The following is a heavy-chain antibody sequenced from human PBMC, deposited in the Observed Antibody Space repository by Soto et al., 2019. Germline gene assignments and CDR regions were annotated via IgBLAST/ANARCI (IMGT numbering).Heavy chain of an antibody. D-gene: IGHD6-13*01. CDR3: ARSDSIAADGTRALHFDF. CDR2: INPNSGGT. Sequence: GLEWMGWINPNSGGTNYAQKFQGWVTMTRDTSISTAYMELSRLRSDDTAVYYCARSDSIAADGTRALHFDFWGQ. J-gene: IGHJ4*02. V-gene: IGHV1-2*04.